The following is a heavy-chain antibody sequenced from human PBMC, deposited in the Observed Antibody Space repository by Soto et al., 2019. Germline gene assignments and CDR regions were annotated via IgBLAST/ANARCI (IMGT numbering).Heavy chain of an antibody. D-gene: IGHD4-4*01. CDR3: AKDHSPTTARYYYYGMDV. Sequence: PGWSLRLSCASSGFTFISYGMHWVRQAPGKGLEWVAVISYDGSNKYYADSVKGRFTISRDNSKNTLYLQMNSLRAEDTAVYYCAKDHSPTTARYYYYGMDVWGQGTTVTVSS. CDR2: ISYDGSNK. CDR1: GFTFISYG. J-gene: IGHJ6*02. V-gene: IGHV3-30*18.